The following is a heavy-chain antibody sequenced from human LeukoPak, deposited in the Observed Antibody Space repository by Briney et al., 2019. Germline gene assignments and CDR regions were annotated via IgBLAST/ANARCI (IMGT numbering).Heavy chain of an antibody. CDR3: ARGRRSPKWELPMNY. Sequence: GSSVKVSCKASGGTFSSYAISWVRQAPGQGLEWMGRIIPIFGTANYAQKFQGRVTITTDESTSTAYMELSSLRSEDTPVYYCARGRRSPKWELPMNYWGQGTLVTVSS. CDR2: IIPIFGTA. J-gene: IGHJ4*02. D-gene: IGHD1-26*01. V-gene: IGHV1-69*05. CDR1: GGTFSSYA.